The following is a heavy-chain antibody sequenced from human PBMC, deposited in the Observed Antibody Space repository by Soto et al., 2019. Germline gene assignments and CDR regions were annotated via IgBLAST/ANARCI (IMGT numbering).Heavy chain of an antibody. D-gene: IGHD2-15*01. CDR2: IYYSGTT. CDR1: SGSTSSGGYF. J-gene: IGHJ5*02. CDR3: ARQKSGSDWFDP. Sequence: SETLSLTCTVSSGSTSSGGYFWSWIRQHPGKGLEWIGYIYYSGTTYYHPSLKSRVTMSVDTSNNKFSLSLSSVTAADTAIYLCARQKSGSDWFDPWGQGTLVTVSS. V-gene: IGHV4-39*01.